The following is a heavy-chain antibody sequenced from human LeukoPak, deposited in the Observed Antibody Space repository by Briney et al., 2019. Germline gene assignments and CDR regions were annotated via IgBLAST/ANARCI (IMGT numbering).Heavy chain of an antibody. J-gene: IGHJ4*02. Sequence: SETLSLTCTVSGDSISSYYWSWIRQPAGKGLEWIGRIYTSGSTNYNPSLETRVTLSVDKSKNQFSLKLSSVTAADTAVYYCASGRAATGVDYWGQGTLVTVSS. CDR2: IYTSGST. CDR3: ASGRAATGVDY. D-gene: IGHD6-13*01. V-gene: IGHV4-4*07. CDR1: GDSISSYY.